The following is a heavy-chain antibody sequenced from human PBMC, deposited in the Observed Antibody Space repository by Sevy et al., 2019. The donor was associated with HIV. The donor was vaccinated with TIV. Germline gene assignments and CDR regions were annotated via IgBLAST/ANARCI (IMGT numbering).Heavy chain of an antibody. D-gene: IGHD1-20*01. V-gene: IGHV3-33*01. CDR2: IWYDGSNK. CDR3: ARYSGYNYLFYYFDD. Sequence: GGSLRLSCAASGFTFRNDGMHWVRQAPGKGLEWVAVIWYDGSNKEYADSVKGRFTISRDSSKNTLYLEMNSLRAEDTAVYYCARYSGYNYLFYYFDDWGQGTLVTVSS. J-gene: IGHJ4*02. CDR1: GFTFRNDG.